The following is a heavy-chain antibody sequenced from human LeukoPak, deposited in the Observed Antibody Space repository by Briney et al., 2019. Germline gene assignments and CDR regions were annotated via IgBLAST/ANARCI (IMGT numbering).Heavy chain of an antibody. CDR3: ARDIFEWLRQGGLFDY. CDR2: IYSGGST. V-gene: IGHV3-53*01. Sequence: PGGSLRLSCAASGFTVSSNYMSWVRQAPGKGLEWVSVIYSGGSTYYADSVKGRFTISRDNSKNTLYLQTNSLRAEDTAVYYCARDIFEWLRQGGLFDYWGQGTLVTVSS. D-gene: IGHD5-12*01. J-gene: IGHJ4*02. CDR1: GFTVSSNY.